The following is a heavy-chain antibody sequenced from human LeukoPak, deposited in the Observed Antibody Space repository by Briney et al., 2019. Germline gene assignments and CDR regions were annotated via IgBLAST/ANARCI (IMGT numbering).Heavy chain of an antibody. J-gene: IGHJ4*02. CDR3: ARDLGSGGDY. Sequence: GGSLRLSCTAPGSTFSSYAMHWVRQAPGKGLKGVAVISYDGRNKYYADPAKGRFTISRDNTNNTLYLQMNSLRAEDTAVYYCARDLGSGGDYWGQGTLVTVSS. CDR1: GSTFSSYA. V-gene: IGHV3-30*04. D-gene: IGHD4-23*01. CDR2: ISYDGRNK.